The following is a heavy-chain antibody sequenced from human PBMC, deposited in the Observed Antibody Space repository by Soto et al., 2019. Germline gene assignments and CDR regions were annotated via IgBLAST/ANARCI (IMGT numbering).Heavy chain of an antibody. D-gene: IGHD6-19*01. CDR1: GGSISSYY. CDR2: IYTSGST. J-gene: IGHJ5*02. CDR3: ARDWYSSGWYWFDP. V-gene: IGHV4-4*07. Sequence: SETLSLTCTVSGGSISSYYWSWIRQPAGKGLEWIGRIYTSGSTNYNPSLKSRVTMSVDTSKNQFSLKLSSVTAADTAVYYCARDWYSSGWYWFDPWGQGXLVTVSS.